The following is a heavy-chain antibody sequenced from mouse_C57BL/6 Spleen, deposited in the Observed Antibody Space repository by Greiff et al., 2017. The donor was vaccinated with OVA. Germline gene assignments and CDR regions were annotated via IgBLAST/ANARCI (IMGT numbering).Heavy chain of an antibody. CDR2: LDPEDGET. J-gene: IGHJ1*03. CDR1: GFNIKDYY. D-gene: IGHD1-1*01. Sequence: EVQLQQSGAELVKPGASVKLSCTASGFNIKDYYMHWVKQRTEQGLEWIGRLDPEDGETKYAPKFQGKATITADPSSTTAYLQLSSLTSEDTAVEYCASPYYYGSSYDWYFDVWGTGTTVTVSS. CDR3: ASPYYYGSSYDWYFDV. V-gene: IGHV14-2*01.